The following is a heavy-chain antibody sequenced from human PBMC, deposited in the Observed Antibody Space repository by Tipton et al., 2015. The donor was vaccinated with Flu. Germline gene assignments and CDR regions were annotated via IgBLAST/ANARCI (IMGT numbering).Heavy chain of an antibody. CDR3: ARAVYDFWTVHLSYFDP. V-gene: IGHV4-39*07. CDR2: LYYSGIT. D-gene: IGHD3/OR15-3a*01. J-gene: IGHJ5*02. CDR1: GGSISRSNYY. Sequence: TLSLTCNVSGGSISRSNYYWGWIRQPPGKGLEWIGSLYYSGITYYNPSLKSRVSISVDTSKNQFSLKVNSVTAADTAVYYCARAVYDFWTVHLSYFDPWGQGTLVTVSP.